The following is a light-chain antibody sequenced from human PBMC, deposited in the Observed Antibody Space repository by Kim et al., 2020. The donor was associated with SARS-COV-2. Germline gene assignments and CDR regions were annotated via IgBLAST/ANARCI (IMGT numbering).Light chain of an antibody. CDR2: EVT. V-gene: IGLV2-8*01. J-gene: IGLJ2*01. CDR3: SSYAASRTLL. CDR1: SSDVGGYNY. Sequence: QSALTQPPSASGSPGQSVTISCTGTSSDVGGYNYVSWYQQHQGKAPRLMIYEVTKRPSGVPDRFSGSKSGNTASLTVAGLQADDEAHYYCSSYAASRTLLFGGGTQLTVL.